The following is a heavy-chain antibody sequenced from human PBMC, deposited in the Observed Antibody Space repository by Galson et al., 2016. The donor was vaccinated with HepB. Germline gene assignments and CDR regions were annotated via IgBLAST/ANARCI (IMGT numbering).Heavy chain of an antibody. CDR2: IMHSGATT. V-gene: IGHV3-23*01. D-gene: IGHD5-24*01. Sequence: SLRLSCAASGFIFSIYAMNWVRQAPGKGLEWVSTIMHSGATTYYADSVRGRFTVSRDNFRNTLYLQMNNLRPEDTAVYYCARDPGGKFSDGSIDYWGQGTMVTVSS. J-gene: IGHJ3*01. CDR3: ARDPGGKFSDGSIDY. CDR1: GFIFSIYA.